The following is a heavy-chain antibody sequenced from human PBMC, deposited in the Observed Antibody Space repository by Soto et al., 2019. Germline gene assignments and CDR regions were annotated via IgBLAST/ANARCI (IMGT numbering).Heavy chain of an antibody. V-gene: IGHV4-31*03. CDR3: ARVDGSGSYFNWFDP. CDR1: GVSISSGGYY. J-gene: IGHJ5*02. CDR2: IYYSGST. D-gene: IGHD3-10*01. Sequence: TLSLTCTVSGVSISSGGYYWSWIRQHPGKGLEWIGYIYYSGSTYYNPSLKSRVTISVDTSKNQFSLKLSSVTAADTAVYYCARVDGSGSYFNWFDPWGQGTLVTVSS.